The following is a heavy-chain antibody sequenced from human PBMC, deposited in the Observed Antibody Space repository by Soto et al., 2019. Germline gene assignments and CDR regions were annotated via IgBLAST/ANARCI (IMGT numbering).Heavy chain of an antibody. CDR3: ARPGYSCYYHIDY. Sequence: GESLKISCKGSGYSFTSYWISWVRQMPGKGLEWMGRIDPSDSYTNYSPSFQGHVTISADKSISTAYLQWSSLKASDTAMYYCARPGYSCYYHIDYWGQGTLVTVSS. J-gene: IGHJ4*02. D-gene: IGHD5-12*01. CDR1: GYSFTSYW. CDR2: IDPSDSYT. V-gene: IGHV5-10-1*01.